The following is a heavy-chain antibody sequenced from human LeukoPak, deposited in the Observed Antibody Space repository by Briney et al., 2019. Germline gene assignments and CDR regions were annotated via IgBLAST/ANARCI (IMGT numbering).Heavy chain of an antibody. Sequence: ASVKVSCKASGYTFTGYYMHWVRQAPGQGLEWMGWTNPNSGGTNYAQKLQGRVTMTTDTSTSTAYMELRSLRSDDTAVYYCARDDWYYDSSGYRGDYWGQGTLVTVSS. CDR2: TNPNSGGT. J-gene: IGHJ4*02. CDR3: ARDDWYYDSSGYRGDY. D-gene: IGHD3-22*01. CDR1: GYTFTGYY. V-gene: IGHV1-2*02.